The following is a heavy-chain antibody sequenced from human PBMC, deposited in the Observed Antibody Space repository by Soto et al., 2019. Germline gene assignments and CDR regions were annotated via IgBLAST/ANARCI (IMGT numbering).Heavy chain of an antibody. CDR2: INHSGST. CDR3: ARETPGYYYDSSGYSRGGFDY. D-gene: IGHD3-22*01. J-gene: IGHJ4*02. V-gene: IGHV4-34*01. Sequence: PGQGLEWIGEINHSGSTNYNPSLKSRVTISVDTSKNQFSLKLSSVTAADTAVYYCARETPGYYYDSSGYSRGGFDYWGQGTLVTVS.